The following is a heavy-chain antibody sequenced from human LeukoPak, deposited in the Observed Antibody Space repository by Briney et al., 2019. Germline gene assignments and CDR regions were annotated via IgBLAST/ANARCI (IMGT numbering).Heavy chain of an antibody. Sequence: RGGSLRLSCEASGFTFSSYWMNWVRQAPGKGLEWVAYIKQDGSEKYYVDSVKGRFTISRDNARNSLYLQMNSLRAEDTAVYYCAKVAVADFDYWGQGTLVTVSS. CDR2: IKQDGSEK. J-gene: IGHJ4*02. V-gene: IGHV3-7*03. CDR3: AKVAVADFDY. CDR1: GFTFSSYW. D-gene: IGHD6-19*01.